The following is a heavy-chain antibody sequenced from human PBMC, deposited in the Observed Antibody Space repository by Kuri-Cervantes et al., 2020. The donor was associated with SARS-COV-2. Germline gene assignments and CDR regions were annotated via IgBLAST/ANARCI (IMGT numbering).Heavy chain of an antibody. CDR3: ARQMMSSITIFGVVITRNWFDP. V-gene: IGHV4-4*07. CDR2: IYTSGST. CDR1: GGSISSYY. D-gene: IGHD3-3*01. J-gene: IGHJ5*02. Sequence: SCTVSGGSISSYYWSWIRQPAGKGLEWIGRIYTSGSTNYNPSLKSRVTMSVDTSKNQFSLKLSSVTAADTAVYYCARQMMSSITIFGVVITRNWFDPWGQGTLVTVSS.